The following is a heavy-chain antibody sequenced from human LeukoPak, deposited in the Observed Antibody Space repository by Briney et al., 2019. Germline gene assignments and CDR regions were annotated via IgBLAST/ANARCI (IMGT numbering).Heavy chain of an antibody. Sequence: GGSLRLSCAASGFTFSSYAMSWVRQAPGKGLEWVSDINGSGGSTYYADSVKGRFTISRDNSKNTLYLQMSSLRAEDTAVYYCASVGFIDYWGQGTLVTVSS. V-gene: IGHV3-23*01. J-gene: IGHJ4*02. CDR1: GFTFSSYA. CDR2: INGSGGST. CDR3: ASVGFIDY. D-gene: IGHD3-10*01.